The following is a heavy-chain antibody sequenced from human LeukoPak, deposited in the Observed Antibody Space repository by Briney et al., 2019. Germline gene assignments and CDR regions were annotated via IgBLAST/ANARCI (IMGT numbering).Heavy chain of an antibody. V-gene: IGHV3-23*01. D-gene: IGHD2-15*01. CDR2: MSASGGST. CDR3: AKVKLGYCSGGSCYADY. Sequence: PGGSLSLSCAASGFTFSSYAMSWVRQAPGKGLEWVSAMSASGGSTYYADSVKGRFTISRDNSKNTLYLQMNSLRAEDTAVYYCAKVKLGYCSGGSCYADYWGQGTLVTVSS. CDR1: GFTFSSYA. J-gene: IGHJ4*02.